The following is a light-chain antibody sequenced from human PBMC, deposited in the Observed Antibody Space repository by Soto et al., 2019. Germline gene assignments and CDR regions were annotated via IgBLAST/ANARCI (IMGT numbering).Light chain of an antibody. V-gene: IGLV2-23*02. J-gene: IGLJ2*01. Sequence: QSALTQPASVSGPPGQSITISCIGTSSDVGSYNLVSWYQQHPGKAPKLMIYEVSKRPSGVSNRFSGSKSGNTASLTISGLQAEDEADYYCCSYAGSSTFYVVFGGGTKLTVL. CDR3: CSYAGSSTFYVV. CDR1: SSDVGSYNL. CDR2: EVS.